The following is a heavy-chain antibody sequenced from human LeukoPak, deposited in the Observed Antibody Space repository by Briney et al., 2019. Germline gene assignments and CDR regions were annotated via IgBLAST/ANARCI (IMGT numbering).Heavy chain of an antibody. CDR2: IYYSGST. D-gene: IGHD6-13*01. V-gene: IGHV4-34*01. CDR3: ATNTAAVGTFYY. CDR1: GGSFGGYY. Sequence: SETLSLTCAVYGGSFGGYYWSWIRQAPGKGFEWIGEIYYSGSTNYDPSLKSRVAISLDTSKNQFSLKLNSVTAADTAVYYCATNTAAVGTFYYWGRGTLVTVSS. J-gene: IGHJ4*02.